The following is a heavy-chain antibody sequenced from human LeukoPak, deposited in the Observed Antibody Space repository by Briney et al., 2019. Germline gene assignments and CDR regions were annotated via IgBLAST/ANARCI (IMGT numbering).Heavy chain of an antibody. V-gene: IGHV3-21*06. CDR3: AREFNTIGNFDY. CDR2: IYVTGNYI. D-gene: IGHD1-14*01. J-gene: IGHJ4*02. CDR1: GFTFNRFS. Sequence: GGSLRLSCATSGFTFNRFSFRWVRQAQGKGLEWVASIYVTGNYINYADSVKGRVTISRDNAKNSVYLQMNSLRAEDTAVYYCAREFNTIGNFDYWGQGALVTVSS.